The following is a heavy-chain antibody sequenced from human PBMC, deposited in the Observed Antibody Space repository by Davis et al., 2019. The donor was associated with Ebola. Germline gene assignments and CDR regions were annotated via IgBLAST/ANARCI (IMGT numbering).Heavy chain of an antibody. J-gene: IGHJ6*02. Sequence: ASVKVSCKASGYTFTSYYMHWVRQAPGQGLEWMGWISAYNGNTNYAQKLQGRVTMTTDTSTSTAYMELRSLRSDDTAVYYCARDNDILTGSPDYGMDVWGQGTTVTVSS. D-gene: IGHD3-9*01. CDR2: ISAYNGNT. CDR1: GYTFTSYY. CDR3: ARDNDILTGSPDYGMDV. V-gene: IGHV1-18*04.